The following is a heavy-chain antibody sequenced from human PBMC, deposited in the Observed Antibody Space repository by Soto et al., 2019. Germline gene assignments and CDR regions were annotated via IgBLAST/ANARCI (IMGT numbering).Heavy chain of an antibody. CDR3: TTGSVKVFYYYYYMDV. Sequence: GGSLRLSCAASGFTFSNAWMSWVRQAPGKGLEWVGRIKSKTDGGTTDYAAPVKGRFTISRDDSKNTLYLQMNSLKTEDTAVYYCTTGSVKVFYYYYYMDVWGKGTTVTVSS. V-gene: IGHV3-15*01. CDR2: IKSKTDGGTT. J-gene: IGHJ6*03. D-gene: IGHD1-20*01. CDR1: GFTFSNAW.